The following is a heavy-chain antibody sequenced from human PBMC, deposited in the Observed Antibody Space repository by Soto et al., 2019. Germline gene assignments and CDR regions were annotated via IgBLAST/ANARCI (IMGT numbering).Heavy chain of an antibody. CDR2: INPNSGGT. J-gene: IGHJ4*02. CDR3: ASSLGGYDYGPQLYYFDY. D-gene: IGHD5-12*01. CDR1: GYTFTGYY. V-gene: IGHV1-2*04. Sequence: GASVKVSCKASGYTFTGYYMHWVRQAPGQGLEWMGWINPNSGGTNYAQKFQGWVTMTRDTSISTAYMELSRLRSDDTAVYYCASSLGGYDYGPQLYYFDYWGQGTLVTVSS.